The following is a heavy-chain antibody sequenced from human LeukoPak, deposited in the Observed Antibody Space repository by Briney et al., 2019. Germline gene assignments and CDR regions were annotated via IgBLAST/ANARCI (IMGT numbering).Heavy chain of an antibody. V-gene: IGHV4-59*08. J-gene: IGHJ4*02. CDR2: IYSTGST. D-gene: IGHD2-15*01. CDR1: GGSISGFH. Sequence: SKTLSLTCTVSGGSISGFHWSWIRQPPGKGLEWVGYIYSTGSTNYNPSLKSRVTFSVDTSKNQFSLKLSSVTVADTAVYFCARQLAVAATAFDYWGQGTLVTVSS. CDR3: ARQLAVAATAFDY.